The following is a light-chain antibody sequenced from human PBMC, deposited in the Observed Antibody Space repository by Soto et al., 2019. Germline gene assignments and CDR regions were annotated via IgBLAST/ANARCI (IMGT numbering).Light chain of an antibody. CDR3: SSYRSSNTLEV. Sequence: QSVLTQPASVSGSPGQSITISCTGTSSDIGGYNYVSWYQQHPGKAPKLMIYEVSNRPSGVSNRFSGSKSGNTASLTISGLQAEDEADYYCSSYRSSNTLEVFGTGTKRTVL. CDR2: EVS. CDR1: SSDIGGYNY. V-gene: IGLV2-14*01. J-gene: IGLJ1*01.